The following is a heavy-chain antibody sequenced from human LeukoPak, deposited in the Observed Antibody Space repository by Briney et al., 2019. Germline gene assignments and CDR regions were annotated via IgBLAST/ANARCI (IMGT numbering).Heavy chain of an antibody. D-gene: IGHD3-3*01. CDR3: TKITIFGEVDV. Sequence: GGSLRLSCAASGFTFSNYWMNWVRQAPGKGLEWVSSISSSSSYIYYADSVKGRFTISRDNAKNSLYLQMNSLRAEDTAVYYCTKITIFGEVDVWGQGTTVTVSS. V-gene: IGHV3-21*01. J-gene: IGHJ6*02. CDR1: GFTFSNYW. CDR2: ISSSSSYI.